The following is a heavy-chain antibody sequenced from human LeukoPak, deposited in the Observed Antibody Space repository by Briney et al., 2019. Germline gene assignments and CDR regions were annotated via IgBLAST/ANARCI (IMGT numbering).Heavy chain of an antibody. J-gene: IGHJ4*02. V-gene: IGHV3-23*01. D-gene: IGHD3-16*01. CDR3: AKGGPYSRGYPYDS. CDR2: ISAGGTTT. Sequence: GGSLRLSRVASGSTFNKNAMNWVRQAPGKGLEWVSGISAGGTTTYYVDAVRGRFTISRDNSNNTLYLQMNILRVEDTAVYYCAKGGPYSRGYPYDSWGQGTLVTVSS. CDR1: GSTFNKNA.